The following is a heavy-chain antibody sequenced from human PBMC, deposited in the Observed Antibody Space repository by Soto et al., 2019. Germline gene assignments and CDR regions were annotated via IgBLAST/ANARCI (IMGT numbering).Heavy chain of an antibody. CDR1: GGSISSYY. CDR2: IYYSGST. J-gene: IGHJ6*02. Sequence: SETLSLTCTVSGGSISSYYWSWIRQPPGKGLEWIGYIYYSGSTNYNPSLKSRVTISVDTSKNQFSLKLSSMTAADTAVYYCARGIRLSRSYYYGMDVWGQGTTVTVSS. V-gene: IGHV4-59*01. CDR3: ARGIRLSRSYYYGMDV.